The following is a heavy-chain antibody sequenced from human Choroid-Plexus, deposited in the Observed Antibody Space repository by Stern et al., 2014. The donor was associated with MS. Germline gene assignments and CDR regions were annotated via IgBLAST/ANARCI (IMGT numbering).Heavy chain of an antibody. D-gene: IGHD3-22*01. J-gene: IGHJ5*02. CDR2: ISTTGTT. Sequence: QLQLQESGPGLVKPSQTLSLTCTISGGSFSSDTYYWNWIRQPAGKGLEWIGRISTTGTTNYNPSLKSRVTISADTSKNQFSLNLSSVPAADTAVYYCARDTGYYDSSGYRNWFDPWGQGTLVTVSS. V-gene: IGHV4-61*02. CDR3: ARDTGYYDSSGYRNWFDP. CDR1: GGSFSSDTYY.